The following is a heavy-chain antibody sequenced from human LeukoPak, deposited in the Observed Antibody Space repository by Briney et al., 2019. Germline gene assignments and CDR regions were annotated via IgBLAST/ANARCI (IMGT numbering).Heavy chain of an antibody. V-gene: IGHV3-21*01. Sequence: GGSLRLSCAASGFTFSSYSMNWVRQAPGKGLEWVSSISSSSSYIYYADSVKGRFTISRDNAKNSLYLQMNSLRAEDTAVYYCASEVLLWFGRVFDIWGQGTMVTVSS. CDR3: ASEVLLWFGRVFDI. CDR2: ISSSSSYI. CDR1: GFTFSSYS. D-gene: IGHD3-10*01. J-gene: IGHJ3*02.